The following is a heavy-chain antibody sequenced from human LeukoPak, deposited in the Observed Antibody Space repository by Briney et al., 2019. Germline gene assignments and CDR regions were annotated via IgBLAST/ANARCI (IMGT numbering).Heavy chain of an antibody. V-gene: IGHV4-39*01. CDR1: GVSISTSIYY. CDR3: ARIGHGANSHLKWYFDV. D-gene: IGHD4-23*01. CDR2: VFYSGSA. Sequence: SETLSLTCDVSGVSISTSIYYWAWIRQPPEKGLEWIGSVFYSGSAYYSPSFKSRLGIPLDTSKNQFSLQLSSVTVADTAVYYCARIGHGANSHLKWYFDVWGRGTLVTVSS. J-gene: IGHJ2*01.